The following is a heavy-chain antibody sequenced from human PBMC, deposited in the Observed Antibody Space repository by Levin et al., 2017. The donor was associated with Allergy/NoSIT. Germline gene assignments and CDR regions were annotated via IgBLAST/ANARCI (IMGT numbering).Heavy chain of an antibody. CDR3: ARVRGPAVAVEGVLSLVVYYFDY. Sequence: SQTLSLTCAVYGGSFSGYYWSWIRQPPGKGLEWIGEINHSGSTNYNPSLKSRVTISVDTSKNQFSLKLSSVTAADTAVYYCARVRGPAVAVEGVLSLVVYYFDYWGQGTLVTVSS. V-gene: IGHV4-34*01. J-gene: IGHJ4*02. CDR1: GGSFSGYY. CDR2: INHSGST. D-gene: IGHD6-19*01.